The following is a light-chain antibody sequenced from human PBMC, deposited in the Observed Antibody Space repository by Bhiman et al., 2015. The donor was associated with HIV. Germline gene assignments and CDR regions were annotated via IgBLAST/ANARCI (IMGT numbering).Light chain of an antibody. J-gene: IGLJ2*01. CDR1: SSNIGSHA. V-gene: IGLV1-44*01. Sequence: QSVLTQPPSASGTPGQRVTISCSGSSSNIGSHAISWYQQLPGTAPKLVIYNNNQRPSGVSNRFSGSKSGNTASLAISGLQAEDEADYYCSSKTTSPTFHVLFGGGTKLTVL. CDR2: NNN. CDR3: SSKTTSPTFHVL.